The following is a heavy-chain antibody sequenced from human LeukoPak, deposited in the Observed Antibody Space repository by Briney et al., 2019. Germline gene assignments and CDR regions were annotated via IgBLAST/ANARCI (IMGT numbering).Heavy chain of an antibody. CDR3: ARGFDAHNAFDI. CDR2: IYYSGST. V-gene: IGHV4-30-4*01. D-gene: IGHD3-9*01. CDR1: GGSISSSDYY. Sequence: SETLSLTCTVSGGSISSSDYYWSWIRQPPGKGLEWIGYIYYSGSTSYNPSLKSRITISVDTSKNQFSLKLTSVTAADTAVYYCARGFDAHNAFDIWGQGTMVTVSS. J-gene: IGHJ3*02.